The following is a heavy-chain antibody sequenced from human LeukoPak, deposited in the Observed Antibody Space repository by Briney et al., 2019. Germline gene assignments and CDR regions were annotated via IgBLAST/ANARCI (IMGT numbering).Heavy chain of an antibody. Sequence: GGSLRLSCAASGFTFSSYAMSWVRQVPGRGLEWVSIIYSGGSTYYADSVKGRFTISRDNSKNTLYLQMNSLRVEDTAVYYCARANSATIPGVGPWGQGTLVTVSS. D-gene: IGHD1-26*01. J-gene: IGHJ5*02. CDR2: IYSGGST. CDR1: GFTFSSYA. V-gene: IGHV3-53*01. CDR3: ARANSATIPGVGP.